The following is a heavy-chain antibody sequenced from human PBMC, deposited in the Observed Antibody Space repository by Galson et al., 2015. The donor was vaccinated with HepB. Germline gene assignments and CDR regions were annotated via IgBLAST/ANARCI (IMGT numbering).Heavy chain of an antibody. V-gene: IGHV3-33*08. Sequence: SLRLSCAASGFTFSSYGMHWVRQAPGKGLEWVAVIWYDGSNKYYADSVKGRFTISRDNSKNTLYLQMNSLRAEDTAVYYCARTIYGSGRRDAFDVWGQGTMVTVSS. J-gene: IGHJ3*01. D-gene: IGHD3-10*01. CDR2: IWYDGSNK. CDR3: ARTIYGSGRRDAFDV. CDR1: GFTFSSYG.